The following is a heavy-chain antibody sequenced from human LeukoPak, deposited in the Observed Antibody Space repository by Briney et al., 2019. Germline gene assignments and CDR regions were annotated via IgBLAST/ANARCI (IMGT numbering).Heavy chain of an antibody. D-gene: IGHD3-16*01. V-gene: IGHV3-53*01. Sequence: GGSLRLSCAASGFTVSSNYMSWVRQAPGKGLEWVSVIYSGGSTYYADSVKGRFTISRDNAKNSLYLQMNSLRAEDTAVYYCARAIGAPNYYSSMAVWGKGTTVTFSS. CDR3: ARAIGAPNYYSSMAV. CDR1: GFTVSSNY. CDR2: IYSGGST. J-gene: IGHJ6*03.